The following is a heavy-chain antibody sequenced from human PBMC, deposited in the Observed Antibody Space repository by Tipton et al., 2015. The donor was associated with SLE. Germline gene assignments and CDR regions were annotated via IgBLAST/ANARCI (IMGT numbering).Heavy chain of an antibody. V-gene: IGHV3-23*01. CDR2: ISGSGGST. D-gene: IGHD1-26*01. Sequence: SLRLSCAASGFTFSSYAMSWVRQAPGKGLEWVSAISGSGGSTYYADSVKGRFTISRDNSKNTLYLQMNSLRAEDTAVYYCAKDQLSGSYFGYYYYYGMDVWGQGTTVTVSS. CDR3: AKDQLSGSYFGYYYYYGMDV. J-gene: IGHJ6*02. CDR1: GFTFSSYA.